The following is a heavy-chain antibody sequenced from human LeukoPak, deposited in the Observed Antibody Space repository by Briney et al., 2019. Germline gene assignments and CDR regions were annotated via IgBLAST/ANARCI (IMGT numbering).Heavy chain of an antibody. CDR1: GGSFSGYY. J-gene: IGHJ4*02. Sequence: PSETLSLTCTVYGGSFSGYYWSWIRQPPGKGLEWIGEINHSGSTNYNPSLKSRVTISVDTSKNQFSLKLSSVTAADTAVYYCARDPETTTAYFDYWGQGTLVTVS. CDR3: ARDPETTTAYFDY. V-gene: IGHV4-34*01. CDR2: INHSGST. D-gene: IGHD1-26*01.